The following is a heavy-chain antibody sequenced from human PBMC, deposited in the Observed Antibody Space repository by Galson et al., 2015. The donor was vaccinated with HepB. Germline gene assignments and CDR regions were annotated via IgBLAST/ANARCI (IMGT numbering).Heavy chain of an antibody. CDR2: ISGSGTYV. J-gene: IGHJ4*02. CDR3: ARETHYYDSNLFDY. Sequence: SLRLSCAASGFTFSSYTMNWVRRAPGKGLEWVSSISGSGTYVYYADSVKGRFTISRDNAKNSLHLQMNSLRAEDTAVYYCARETHYYDSNLFDYWGQGTLVTVSS. V-gene: IGHV3-21*01. CDR1: GFTFSSYT. D-gene: IGHD3-22*01.